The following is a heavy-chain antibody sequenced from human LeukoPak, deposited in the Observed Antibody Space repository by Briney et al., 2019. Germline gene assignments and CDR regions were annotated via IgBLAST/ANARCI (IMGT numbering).Heavy chain of an antibody. CDR2: INTDGSRT. J-gene: IGHJ4*02. CDR3: ARDRDGYGGNSPLGY. V-gene: IGHV3-74*01. CDR1: GFTFSSYW. D-gene: IGHD4-23*01. Sequence: GGSLRLSCAASGFTFSSYWMHWVRQAPGKGLVWVSRINTDGSRTNYADSVKGRFTISRDNAKNTLYLQMNSLRAEDTAVYYCARDRDGYGGNSPLGYWGQGTLVTVSS.